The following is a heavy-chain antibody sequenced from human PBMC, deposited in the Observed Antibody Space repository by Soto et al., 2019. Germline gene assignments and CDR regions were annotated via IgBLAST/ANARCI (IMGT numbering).Heavy chain of an antibody. CDR3: ARSKAPAAAATYYYYYMDV. V-gene: IGHV3-23*01. D-gene: IGHD6-13*01. Sequence: GGSLRLSCAASGFTFSSYAMSWVRQAPGKGLEWVSAISGSGGSTYYADSVKGRFTISRDNSKNTLYLQMNSLRAEDTAVYYCARSKAPAAAATYYYYYMDVWGKGTTVTVSS. J-gene: IGHJ6*03. CDR1: GFTFSSYA. CDR2: ISGSGGST.